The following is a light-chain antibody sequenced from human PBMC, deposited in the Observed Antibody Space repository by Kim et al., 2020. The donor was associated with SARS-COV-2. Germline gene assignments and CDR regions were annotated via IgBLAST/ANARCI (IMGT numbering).Light chain of an antibody. J-gene: IGKJ5*01. CDR3: QKRSTRQVT. V-gene: IGKV3-11*01. CDR1: QSVSSY. CDR2: DAS. Sequence: EIVLTQSPATLSLSPGESPTLSCRTSQSVSSYLAWYQQKPGQAPRLLNNDASNRTTGIPARFSGSGSGTDFTLTISSLEPEHFAVYYCQKRSTRQVTYGQ.